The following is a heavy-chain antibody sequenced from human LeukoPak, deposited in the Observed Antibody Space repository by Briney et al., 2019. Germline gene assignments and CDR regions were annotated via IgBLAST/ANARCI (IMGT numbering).Heavy chain of an antibody. J-gene: IGHJ3*02. CDR3: ARDSDCSSTSCYNAFDI. CDR2: IWSDGDNK. CDR1: GFTFSTYG. D-gene: IGHD2-2*02. Sequence: PGGSLRLSCATSGFTFSTYGMHWVRQAPGKGLEWVAFIWSDGDNKYYADSVKGRFTISRDNSKNTLSLQMNSLRAEDTAVYYCARDSDCSSTSCYNAFDIWGQGTMVTVSS. V-gene: IGHV3-33*01.